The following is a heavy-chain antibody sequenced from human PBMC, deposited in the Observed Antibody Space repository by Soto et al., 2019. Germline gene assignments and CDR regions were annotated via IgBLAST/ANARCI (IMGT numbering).Heavy chain of an antibody. CDR2: IRSKAYGGTT. Sequence: GGSLRLSCTASGFTFGDYAMSWFRQAPGKGLEWVGFIRSKAYGGTTEYAASVKGRFTISRDDSKSIAYLQMNSLKTEDTAVYYCTRDQAGGSGSYRAFGGGFDYWGQGTLVTVSS. CDR3: TRDQAGGSGSYRAFGGGFDY. J-gene: IGHJ4*02. CDR1: GFTFGDYA. V-gene: IGHV3-49*03. D-gene: IGHD3-10*01.